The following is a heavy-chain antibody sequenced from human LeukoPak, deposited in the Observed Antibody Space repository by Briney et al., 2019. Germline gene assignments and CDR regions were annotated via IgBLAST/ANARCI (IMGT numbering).Heavy chain of an antibody. Sequence: GASVKVSCKASGGTFSSYAISWVRQAPGQGLEWMGGIIPIFGTANYAQKFQGRVTTTADESTSTAYMELSSLRSEDTAVYYCARDNPIYDFSADYWGQGTLVTVSS. CDR2: IIPIFGTA. V-gene: IGHV1-69*13. CDR3: ARDNPIYDFSADY. CDR1: GGTFSSYA. J-gene: IGHJ4*02. D-gene: IGHD3-3*01.